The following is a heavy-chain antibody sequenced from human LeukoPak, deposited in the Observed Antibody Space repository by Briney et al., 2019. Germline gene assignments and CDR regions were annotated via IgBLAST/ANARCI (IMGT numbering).Heavy chain of an antibody. D-gene: IGHD2-2*01. Sequence: ASVKVSCKASGYTFTSYYMHWVRQAPGQGLEWMGIINPSGGSTSYAQKFQGRVTMTRDTSTSTVYMELSSLRSEDTAVYYCARDQRYCSRTSCYKYYYYGMDVWGQGTTVTVSS. J-gene: IGHJ6*02. CDR2: INPSGGST. CDR3: ARDQRYCSRTSCYKYYYYGMDV. V-gene: IGHV1-46*01. CDR1: GYTFTSYY.